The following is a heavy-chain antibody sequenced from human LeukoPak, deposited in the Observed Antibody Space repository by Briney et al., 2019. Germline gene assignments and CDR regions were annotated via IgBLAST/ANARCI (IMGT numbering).Heavy chain of an antibody. V-gene: IGHV1-18*01. CDR2: ISAYNGNT. CDR3: ARQVDTVMALPDY. Sequence: ASVKVSCKASGYTFTSYGLSWVRQAPGQGLESMGWISAYNGNTNYAQKLQGRVTMTIDTSTTTAYLELRSLRSDDTAIYYCARQVDTVMALPDYWGQGTLVIVSS. D-gene: IGHD5-18*01. CDR1: GYTFTSYG. J-gene: IGHJ4*02.